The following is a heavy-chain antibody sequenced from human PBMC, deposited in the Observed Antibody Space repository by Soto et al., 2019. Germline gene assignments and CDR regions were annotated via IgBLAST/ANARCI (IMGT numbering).Heavy chain of an antibody. D-gene: IGHD6-13*01. CDR3: ARGDYSSSWYGYYYYYGMDV. V-gene: IGHV3-30-3*01. CDR1: GFTLSSYA. Sequence: GGSLRLSCAASGFTLSSYAMHWVRQAPGKGLEWVAVISYDGSNKYYADSVKGRFTISRDNSKNTLYLQMNSLRAEDTAVYYCARGDYSSSWYGYYYYYGMDVWRQGTTVTIAS. CDR2: ISYDGSNK. J-gene: IGHJ6*02.